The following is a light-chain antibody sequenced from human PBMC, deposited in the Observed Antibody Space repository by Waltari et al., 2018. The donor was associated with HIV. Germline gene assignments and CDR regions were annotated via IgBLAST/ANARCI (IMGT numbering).Light chain of an antibody. J-gene: IGLJ3*02. V-gene: IGLV1-47*01. Sequence: QSVLTQPPSASGTPGQRVTISCSGSSSNIGSNYVYWYQHLPGTAPKLLIYMNNHRPSGVPARFSGSKSGTSASLAISGLRSEDEADYYCAAWDASLSAWVFGGGTKLTVL. CDR2: MNN. CDR1: SSNIGSNY. CDR3: AAWDASLSAWV.